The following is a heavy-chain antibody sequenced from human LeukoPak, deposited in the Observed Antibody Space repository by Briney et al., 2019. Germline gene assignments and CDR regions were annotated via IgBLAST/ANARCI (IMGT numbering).Heavy chain of an antibody. CDR1: GGTFSSYA. CDR3: ARGGSGWSKPFDY. Sequence: ASVKVSCKASGGTFSSYAISWVRQATGQGLEWMGWMNPNSGNTGYAQKFQGRVTMTRNTSISTAYMELSSLRSEDTAVYYCARGGSGWSKPFDYWGQGTLVTVSS. D-gene: IGHD6-19*01. CDR2: MNPNSGNT. V-gene: IGHV1-8*02. J-gene: IGHJ4*02.